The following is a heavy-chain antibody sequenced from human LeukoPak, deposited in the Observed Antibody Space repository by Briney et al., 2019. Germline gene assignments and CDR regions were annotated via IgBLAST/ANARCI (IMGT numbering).Heavy chain of an antibody. D-gene: IGHD2-21*02. Sequence: GGSLRLSCAASGFTFSSYGMSWVRQAPGKGLEWVSAISGSGGSTYYADSVKGRFTISRDNSKNTLYLQMNSLRAEDTAVYYCAKILAYCGGDCYSDYWGQGTLVTVSS. CDR2: ISGSGGST. CDR1: GFTFSSYG. V-gene: IGHV3-23*01. CDR3: AKILAYCGGDCYSDY. J-gene: IGHJ4*02.